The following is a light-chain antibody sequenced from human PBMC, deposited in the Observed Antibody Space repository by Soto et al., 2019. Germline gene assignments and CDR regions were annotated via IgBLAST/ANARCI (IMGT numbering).Light chain of an antibody. J-gene: IGKJ1*01. CDR2: AAS. Sequence: IQLTQSPSSLSASVGDRVTITCRASQSISNYLNWYQQKPGKAPKLLIYAASSLQSGVPSRFSGSGSGTDFTLNISSLQPEDFATYYCQQSYATPRTFGQGTKVDI. V-gene: IGKV1-39*01. CDR3: QQSYATPRT. CDR1: QSISNY.